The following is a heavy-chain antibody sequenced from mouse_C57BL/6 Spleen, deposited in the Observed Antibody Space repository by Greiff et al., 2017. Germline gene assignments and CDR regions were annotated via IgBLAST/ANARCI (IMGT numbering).Heavy chain of an antibody. Sequence: QLQQPGAELVKPGASVKLSCKASGYTFTSYWMQWVKQRPGQGLEWIGEIDPSVSFTNYNQKFKGKATLTVATSSSTAYMQLSSLTSEDSAVYYCASRGDFYAMDYWGQGTSVTVSS. CDR1: GYTFTSYW. CDR3: ASRGDFYAMDY. J-gene: IGHJ4*01. CDR2: IDPSVSFT. V-gene: IGHV1-50*01.